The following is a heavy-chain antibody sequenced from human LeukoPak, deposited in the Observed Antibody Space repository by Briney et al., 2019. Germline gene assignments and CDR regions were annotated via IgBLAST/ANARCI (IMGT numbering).Heavy chain of an antibody. D-gene: IGHD3-9*01. J-gene: IGHJ6*03. CDR3: ARSGGHYDILTGYRLYDYYYYYMDV. CDR1: GGSISTYY. Sequence: SETLSLTCTVSGGSISTYYWSWIRQPPGKGLEWIGYIYHSGSTNYNPSLKSRVTISVDTSQNQFSLKLSSVTAADTAVYYCARSGGHYDILTGYRLYDYYYYYMDVWGKGTTVTISS. V-gene: IGHV4-59*01. CDR2: IYHSGST.